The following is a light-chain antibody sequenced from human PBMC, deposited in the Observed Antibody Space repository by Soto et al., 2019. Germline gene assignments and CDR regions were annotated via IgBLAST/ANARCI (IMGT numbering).Light chain of an antibody. CDR2: SAT. Sequence: EIVLSQSPGTLALSPGERATLSCRASRSVSSTYLAWYQQKPGQAPRLLIYSATTRATGIPDRFSGSGSGTAFTLTISRLEPEDLAVYYCQQYGSSPYTFGQGTKLEIK. J-gene: IGKJ2*01. CDR1: RSVSSTY. V-gene: IGKV3-20*01. CDR3: QQYGSSPYT.